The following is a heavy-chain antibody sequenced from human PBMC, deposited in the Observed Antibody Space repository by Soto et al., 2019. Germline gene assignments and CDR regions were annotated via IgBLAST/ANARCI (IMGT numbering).Heavy chain of an antibody. CDR2: ISDGGDLT. CDR3: AKLIHKSCYNVMDV. D-gene: IGHD2-15*01. J-gene: IGHJ6*02. CDR1: GFAFSSHP. Sequence: GGSLRLSCAASGFAFSSHPMSWVRQAPEKGLEWVAGISDGGDLTYNADSVRGRFTISRDNSRNTLYLQMNSLRAEDTAVYYCAKLIHKSCYNVMDVWGQGTTVTVSS. V-gene: IGHV3-23*01.